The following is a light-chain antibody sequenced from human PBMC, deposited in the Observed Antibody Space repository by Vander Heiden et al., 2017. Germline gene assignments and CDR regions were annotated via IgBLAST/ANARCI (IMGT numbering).Light chain of an antibody. V-gene: IGKV1-9*01. J-gene: IGKJ5*01. CDR2: AAS. CDR1: QGISSY. CDR3: QQLNSYLSIT. Sequence: DIQLTQSPSFLSASVGDRVTITCRASQGISSYLAWYQQKPGKAPKLLIYAASTLQSGVPSRFSGSGYGTEFTLTISSLQPEDFAAYYCQQLNSYLSITFGQGTQVEIK.